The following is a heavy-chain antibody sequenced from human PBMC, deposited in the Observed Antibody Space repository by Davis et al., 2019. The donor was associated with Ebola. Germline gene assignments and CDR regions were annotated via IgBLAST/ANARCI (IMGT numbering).Heavy chain of an antibody. Sequence: ASVKVSCKASGYTFTSYAMHWVRQAPGQSLEWMGWINAGNGNTKYSQNFQGRVTITRDTSASIAYMELSSLRSEDTAVYYCARDGGGTTVTTGWFDPWGQGTLVTVSS. CDR3: ARDGGGTTVTTGWFDP. D-gene: IGHD4-11*01. J-gene: IGHJ5*02. V-gene: IGHV1-3*01. CDR1: GYTFTSYA. CDR2: INAGNGNT.